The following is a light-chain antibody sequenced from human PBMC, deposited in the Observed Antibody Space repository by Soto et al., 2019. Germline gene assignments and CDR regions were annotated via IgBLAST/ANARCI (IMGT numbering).Light chain of an antibody. J-gene: IGLJ2*01. CDR2: YNT. Sequence: QSVLTQPPSVSGAPGQRVTISCTGNSSNIGAGYDVHWYQQLPGTAPKLLIYYNTNRPSGVPDRFSGSKSGTSASLAITGLQPGDEADYYCQSYDSSLSGVVFGGGTKLTVL. CDR3: QSYDSSLSGVV. V-gene: IGLV1-40*01. CDR1: SSNIGAGYD.